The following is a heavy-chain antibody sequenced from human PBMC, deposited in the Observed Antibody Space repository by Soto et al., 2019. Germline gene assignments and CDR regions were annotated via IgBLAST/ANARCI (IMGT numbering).Heavy chain of an antibody. CDR1: GGSISSGDYY. V-gene: IGHV4-30-4*01. CDR3: GSNSYGYTFSAY. J-gene: IGHJ4*02. D-gene: IGHD5-18*01. CDR2: IYYSGST. Sequence: QVQLQESGPGLVKPSQTLSLTCTVSGGSISSGDYYWSWIRQPPGMGLEGIGYIYYSGSTYYNPSLKSRVTLSVDTAKNNFSLKLSSVTAAHTAVYYSGSNSYGYTFSAYWGQGTLVSVSS.